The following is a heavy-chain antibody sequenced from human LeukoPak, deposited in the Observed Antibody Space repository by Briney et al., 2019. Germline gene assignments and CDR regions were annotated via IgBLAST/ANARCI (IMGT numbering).Heavy chain of an antibody. V-gene: IGHV3-23*01. Sequence: GGSLRLSCAASGFTFSSYAMSWVRQAPGKGLEWVSAISDSGGSTYYADSVKGRFTISRDNSKNTLYLQMNSLRAEDTAVYYCAVVPRRSYGSGSYFPDYWGQGTLVTVSS. CDR2: ISDSGGST. CDR3: AVVPRRSYGSGSYFPDY. CDR1: GFTFSSYA. D-gene: IGHD3-10*01. J-gene: IGHJ4*02.